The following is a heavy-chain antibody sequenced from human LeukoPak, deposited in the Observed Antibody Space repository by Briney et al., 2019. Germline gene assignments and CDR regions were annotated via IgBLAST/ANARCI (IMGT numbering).Heavy chain of an antibody. CDR2: INARGDT. J-gene: IGHJ5*02. D-gene: IGHD2-2*01. Sequence: SETLSLTCAVYGWSFNDYYWNWIRQPPGKGLEWIGEINARGDTNYNPSLKSRVTISVDTSKKQLSLRLTSMIAADTALYYCARGQVPAARGYNWFDPWGQGTLVTVSS. V-gene: IGHV4-34*01. CDR3: ARGQVPAARGYNWFDP. CDR1: GWSFNDYY.